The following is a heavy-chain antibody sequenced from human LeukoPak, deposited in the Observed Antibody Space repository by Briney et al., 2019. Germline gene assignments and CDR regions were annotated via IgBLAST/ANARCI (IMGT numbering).Heavy chain of an antibody. J-gene: IGHJ4*02. CDR1: GFTFSSYG. CDR3: AAYDFWSGYYIDY. Sequence: GGSLRLSCAASGFTFSSYGMHWVRQAPGKGLEWVAVISYDGSNKYYADSVKGRFTISRDNSKNTLYLQMNSLRAEDTAVYYCAAYDFWSGYYIDYWGQGTLVTVSS. CDR2: ISYDGSNK. V-gene: IGHV3-30*03. D-gene: IGHD3-3*01.